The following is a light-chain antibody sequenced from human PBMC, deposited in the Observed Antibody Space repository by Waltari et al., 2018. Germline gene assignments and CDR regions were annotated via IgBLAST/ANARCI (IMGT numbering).Light chain of an antibody. Sequence: DIVMTQSPDYPAAPLGERATIYRKSSQSVLYSSNNKNYLAWYQQKPGQPPKLCIYWASTRESGVPDRFSGSGSGTDFTRTISSLQAEDVAVYYCQQYYTTPPTFGQGTRLEIK. CDR2: WAS. V-gene: IGKV4-1*01. CDR1: QSVLYSSNNKNY. CDR3: QQYYTTPPT. J-gene: IGKJ5*01.